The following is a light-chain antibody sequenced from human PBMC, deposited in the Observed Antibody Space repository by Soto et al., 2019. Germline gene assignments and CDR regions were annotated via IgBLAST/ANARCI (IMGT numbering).Light chain of an antibody. CDR2: DAS. CDR1: QSVSSY. J-gene: IGKJ4*01. CDR3: QQRSNWPLT. V-gene: IGKV3-11*01. Sequence: EIVLTQSPATLSLSPGERATLSCRASQSVSSYLAWYQQKPGQAPRLLVSDASNRATGIPARFSGSGSGTDFTLTIISLEPEDFAVYYCQQRSNWPLTFGGGTKMEIK.